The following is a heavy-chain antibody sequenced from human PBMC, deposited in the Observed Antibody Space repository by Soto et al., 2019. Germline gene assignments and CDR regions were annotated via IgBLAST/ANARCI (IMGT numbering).Heavy chain of an antibody. D-gene: IGHD2-15*01. J-gene: IGHJ4*02. V-gene: IGHV3-23*01. CDR1: GINFSTYA. Sequence: EVQLLESGGGLVQPGGSLRLSCAASGINFSTYAMSWVRQAPGKGLEWVSTITSLGSTYYPDSVKGRCTISRDSSENLLYLQLYSLRDEDTAVYYCAKGTLIVVVPFDYWGQGTLVTVSA. CDR2: ITSLGST. CDR3: AKGTLIVVVPFDY.